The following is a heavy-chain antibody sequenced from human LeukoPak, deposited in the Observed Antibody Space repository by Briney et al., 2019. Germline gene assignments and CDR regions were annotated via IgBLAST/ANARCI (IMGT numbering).Heavy chain of an antibody. D-gene: IGHD3-3*01. J-gene: IGHJ3*02. V-gene: IGHV4-38-2*01. CDR3: ARQAYYXXWSGHYSRGVEXXXDI. CDR2: ISHSGTT. Sequence: SETLSLTCAVSGYSISSGYYWGWIRQPPGKGLEWIITISHSGTTYYNPSLKGRVTISVDTSKNQFSLKLRSVTTADTAVYYCARQAYYXXWSGHYSRGVEXXXDIWGQG. CDR1: GYSISSGYY.